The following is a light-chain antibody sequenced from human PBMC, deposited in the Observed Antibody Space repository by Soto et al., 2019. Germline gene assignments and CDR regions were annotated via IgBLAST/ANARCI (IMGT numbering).Light chain of an antibody. Sequence: QSALTQPASVSGSPGQSITISCTGTSSDVGSYNLVSWYQQHPGKAPKLMIYEGRKRPSGVSNRFSGSKSGNTASLTISGLQAEDEADYYCCSYAGSSIPVVFGGGTKLTVL. CDR2: EGR. J-gene: IGLJ2*01. CDR1: SSDVGSYNL. V-gene: IGLV2-23*01. CDR3: CSYAGSSIPVV.